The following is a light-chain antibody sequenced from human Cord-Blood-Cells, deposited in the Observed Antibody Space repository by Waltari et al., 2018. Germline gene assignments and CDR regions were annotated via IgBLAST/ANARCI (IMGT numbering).Light chain of an antibody. CDR3: SSYTSSSTYVV. CDR2: DVR. Sequence: QSALTQPASVSGSPGQSITISCTGTSSDVGGYNYVSWYQQHPDKAPKLMIYDVRNLPSGVSNRFSGSKSGNTASLTISGLQAEDEADYYCSSYTSSSTYVVFGGGTKLTVL. V-gene: IGLV2-14*01. CDR1: SSDVGGYNY. J-gene: IGLJ2*01.